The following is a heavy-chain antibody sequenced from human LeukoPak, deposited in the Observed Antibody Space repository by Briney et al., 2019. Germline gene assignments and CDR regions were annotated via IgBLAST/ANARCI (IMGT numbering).Heavy chain of an antibody. CDR1: DGSISSYY. CDR2: IYYSGST. J-gene: IGHJ4*02. Sequence: SETLSLTCTVSDGSISSYYWSWIRQPPGKGLEWIGYIYYSGSTNYNPSLKSRVTISVDTSKNQFSLKLSSMTAADTAVYYCARDSSGYYGLDYWGQGTLVTVSS. D-gene: IGHD3-22*01. CDR3: ARDSSGYYGLDY. V-gene: IGHV4-59*08.